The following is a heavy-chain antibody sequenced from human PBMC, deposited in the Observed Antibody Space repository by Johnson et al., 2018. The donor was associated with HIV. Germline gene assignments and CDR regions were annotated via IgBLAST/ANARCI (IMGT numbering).Heavy chain of an antibody. CDR3: ARGTPYGGNSWDFDI. D-gene: IGHD4-23*01. J-gene: IGHJ3*02. V-gene: IGHV3-30*02. CDR2: IRYDGSNK. Sequence: VQLVESGGGLVQPGGSLRLSCAASGFTFSSYGMHWVRQAPGKGLEWVAFIRYDGSNKYYADSVKGRFTISRDNSKNTLYLQMNSLRAEDTAVYYCARGTPYGGNSWDFDIWGQGTMVTVSS. CDR1: GFTFSSYG.